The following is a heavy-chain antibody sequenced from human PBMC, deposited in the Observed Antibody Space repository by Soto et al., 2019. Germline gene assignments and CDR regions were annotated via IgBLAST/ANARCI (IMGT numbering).Heavy chain of an antibody. CDR2: IYWDDDK. Sequence: QITLKESGPTLVKPTQTLTLTCTFSGFSLSTSGVGVGWIRQPPGKALEWLALIYWDDDKRYSPSLKSRLTITEDTSKNQVVLTMTNMDPVDTATYYCALRRPVAGPEWYFDLWGRGTLVTDSS. V-gene: IGHV2-5*02. CDR1: GFSLSTSGVG. D-gene: IGHD6-19*01. CDR3: ALRRPVAGPEWYFDL. J-gene: IGHJ2*01.